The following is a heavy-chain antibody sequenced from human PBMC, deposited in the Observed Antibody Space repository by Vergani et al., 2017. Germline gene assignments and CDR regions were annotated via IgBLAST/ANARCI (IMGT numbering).Heavy chain of an antibody. CDR1: NDSIGRDYF. CDR3: ARHGGSGNYYHLFDS. D-gene: IGHD3-3*01. J-gene: IGHJ4*02. Sequence: QVHLQESGPGLVKPSETLSLTCSVSNDSIGRDYFWGWIRRYPGKGLEYIASIYHGGMTYYTPSLKSRATISLDTSENLISLRLTSVTAANTALYHCARHGGSGNYYHLFDSWGQGTLVIVSS. CDR2: IYHGGMT. V-gene: IGHV4-38-2*02.